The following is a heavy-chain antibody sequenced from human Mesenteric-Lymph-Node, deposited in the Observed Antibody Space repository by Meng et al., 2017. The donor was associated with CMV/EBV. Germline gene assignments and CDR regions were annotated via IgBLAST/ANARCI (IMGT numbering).Heavy chain of an antibody. CDR2: ISSSGSTI. V-gene: IGHV3-11*04. J-gene: IGHJ5*02. CDR1: GFTFSDYY. CDR3: ARSPLRFLEWLGPNWFDP. Sequence: GESLKISCAASGFTFSDYYMSWIRQAPGKGLEWVSYISSSGSTIYYADSVKGRFTISRDNAKNSLYLQMNSLRAEDTAVYYCARSPLRFLEWLGPNWFDPWSQGTLVTVSS. D-gene: IGHD3-3*01.